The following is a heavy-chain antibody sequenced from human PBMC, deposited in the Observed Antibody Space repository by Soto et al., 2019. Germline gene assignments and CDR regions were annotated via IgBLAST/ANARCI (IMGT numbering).Heavy chain of an antibody. CDR3: ASSYYQAPLLIFDY. Sequence: QVQLQESGPGLMKPSETLSLTCTVSGGSISSYYWSWIRQPPGKGLEWIGYIYYSGSTNYNPSLKSRVTISVDTSKNQFSLKLSSVTAADTAVYYCASSYYQAPLLIFDYWGQGTLVTVSS. J-gene: IGHJ4*02. V-gene: IGHV4-59*01. D-gene: IGHD3-10*01. CDR2: IYYSGST. CDR1: GGSISSYY.